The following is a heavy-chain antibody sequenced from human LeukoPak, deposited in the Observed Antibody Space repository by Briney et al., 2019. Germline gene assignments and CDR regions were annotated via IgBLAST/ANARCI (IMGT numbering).Heavy chain of an antibody. CDR2: IRYDGSNK. Sequence: PGGSLRLSCAASGFTFSSYGMHWVRQAPGKGLEWVAFIRYDGSNKYYADSVKGRFTISRDNSKNTLYLQMNSLRAEDTAVYYCARDATYEEVNFGMDLWGQGTTVTVSS. CDR3: ARDATYEEVNFGMDL. D-gene: IGHD1-20*01. V-gene: IGHV3-30*02. CDR1: GFTFSSYG. J-gene: IGHJ6*02.